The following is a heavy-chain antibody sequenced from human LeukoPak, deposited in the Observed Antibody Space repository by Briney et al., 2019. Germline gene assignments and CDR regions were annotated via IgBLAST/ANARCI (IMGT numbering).Heavy chain of an antibody. D-gene: IGHD3-9*01. J-gene: IGHJ4*02. CDR3: ARDANYDILTGYYTYFDY. Sequence: ASVKVSCKASGYTFTGYYMHWVRQAPGQGLEWMGRINPNSGGTNYAQKFQGRVTMTRVTSISTAYMELSRLRSDDTAVYYYARDANYDILTGYYTYFDYWGQGTLVTVSS. CDR2: INPNSGGT. CDR1: GYTFTGYY. V-gene: IGHV1-2*06.